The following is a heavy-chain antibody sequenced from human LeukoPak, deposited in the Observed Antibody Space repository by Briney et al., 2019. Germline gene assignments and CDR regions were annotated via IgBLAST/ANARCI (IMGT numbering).Heavy chain of an antibody. V-gene: IGHV3-23*01. Sequence: PAGGSLRLSCTASGFTFSSYAMSWVRQAPGKGLEWVSATSGSGGSTYYADSVKGRFTISRDNSKNTLYLQMNSLRAEDTAVYYCAKRRGLELLYYYYMDVWGKGTTVTVSS. CDR1: GFTFSSYA. D-gene: IGHD1-7*01. J-gene: IGHJ6*03. CDR2: TSGSGGST. CDR3: AKRRGLELLYYYYMDV.